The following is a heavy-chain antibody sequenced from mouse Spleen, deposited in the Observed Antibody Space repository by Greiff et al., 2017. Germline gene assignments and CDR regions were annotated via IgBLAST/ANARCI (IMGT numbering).Heavy chain of an antibody. CDR2: IDPANGNT. V-gene: IGHV14-3*02. J-gene: IGHJ2*01. CDR3: ARSNSGDY. CDR1: GFNIKDTY. Sequence: EVKLQESGAELVKPGASVKLSCTASGFNIKDTYMHWVKQRPEQGLEWIGRIDPANGNTKYDPKFQGKATITADTSSNTAYLQLSSLTSEDTAVYYCARSNSGDYWGQGTTLTVSS. D-gene: IGHD2-5*01.